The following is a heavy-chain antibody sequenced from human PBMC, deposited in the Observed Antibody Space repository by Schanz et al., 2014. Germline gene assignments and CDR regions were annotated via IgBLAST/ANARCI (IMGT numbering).Heavy chain of an antibody. J-gene: IGHJ5*02. CDR2: ISPSSGGT. CDR3: ARESVSRTRLFDP. CDR1: GYTFTNHY. V-gene: IGHV1-2*06. D-gene: IGHD3-3*01. Sequence: QVQVIQSGPEVKKSGASVKVSCKASGYTFTNHYLHWVRQAPGQGLEWMGRISPSSGGTNYAQNFQGRVTMTKDTSINTVYMELSTLTSDDTAVYYCARESVSRTRLFDPWGQGTLVTVSS.